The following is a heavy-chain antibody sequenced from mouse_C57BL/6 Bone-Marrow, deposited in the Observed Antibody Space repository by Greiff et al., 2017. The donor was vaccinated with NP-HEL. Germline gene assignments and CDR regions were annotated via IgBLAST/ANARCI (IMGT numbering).Heavy chain of an antibody. CDR2: IHPNSGST. Sequence: QVQLQQPGAELVKPGASVKLSCKASGYTFTSYWMHWVKQRPGQGLEWIGMIHPNSGSTNYNEKFKSKATLTVDKSSSTAYMQRSSLTSEDSAVYYCAREGQLRPSFDYWGQGTTLTVSS. J-gene: IGHJ2*01. CDR1: GYTFTSYW. CDR3: AREGQLRPSFDY. D-gene: IGHD3-2*02. V-gene: IGHV1-64*01.